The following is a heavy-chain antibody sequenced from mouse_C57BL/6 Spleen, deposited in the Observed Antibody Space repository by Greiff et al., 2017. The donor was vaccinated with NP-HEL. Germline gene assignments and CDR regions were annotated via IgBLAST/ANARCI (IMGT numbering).Heavy chain of an antibody. V-gene: IGHV1-64*01. D-gene: IGHD1-3*01. Sequence: QVQLQQPGAELVKPGASVKLSCKASGYNFTSYWMHWVKQRPGQGLEWIGMIHPNSGSTNYNEKFKSKATLTVDKSSSTAYMQLSSLTSEDSAVYYCARRGDSSWYFDVWGTGTTVTVSS. CDR2: IHPNSGST. CDR3: ARRGDSSWYFDV. J-gene: IGHJ1*03. CDR1: GYNFTSYW.